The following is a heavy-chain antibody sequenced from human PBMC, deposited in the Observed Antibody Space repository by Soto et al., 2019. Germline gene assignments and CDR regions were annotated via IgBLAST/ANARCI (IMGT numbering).Heavy chain of an antibody. CDR1: GFTFSDYY. Sequence: GGSLRLSCAASGFTFSDYYMSWIRQAPGKGLEWVSYISSSGSIIYYADSVKGRFTISRDNARNSLYLQLNSLRAEDTAVYYCARDQGYYDSSGYFDYWGQGTLVSVSS. V-gene: IGHV3-11*01. CDR2: ISSSGSII. J-gene: IGHJ4*02. CDR3: ARDQGYYDSSGYFDY. D-gene: IGHD3-22*01.